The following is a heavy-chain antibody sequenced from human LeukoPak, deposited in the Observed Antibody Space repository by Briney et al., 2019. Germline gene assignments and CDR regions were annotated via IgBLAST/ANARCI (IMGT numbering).Heavy chain of an antibody. CDR3: VRDTVRREYWFDP. CDR1: GFTFGSHA. CDR2: ISYDGSNN. D-gene: IGHD2/OR15-2a*01. J-gene: IGHJ5*02. Sequence: PGGSLRLSCAASGFTFGSHAMHWVRQTPGKGLEWVAVISYDGSNNYYADSVKGRFTISRDNSKNTLYLQMDSLRAEDTALYYCVRDTVRREYWFDPWGQGTLVTVPP. V-gene: IGHV3-30-3*01.